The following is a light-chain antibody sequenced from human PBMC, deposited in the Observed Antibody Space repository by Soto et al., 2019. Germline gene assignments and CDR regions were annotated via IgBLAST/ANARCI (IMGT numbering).Light chain of an antibody. J-gene: IGKJ5*01. Sequence: DIVMTQSPLSLPVMPGEPASISCRSSQSLLHSNGYNYLDWYLQTTGQSPQILIYLGSNRDSGVPDRFSGSGSGTDCTLKISRVEAEDVWVYYCMQALQNPITFGQGTRLEIK. CDR3: MQALQNPIT. CDR2: LGS. V-gene: IGKV2-28*01. CDR1: QSLLHSNGYNY.